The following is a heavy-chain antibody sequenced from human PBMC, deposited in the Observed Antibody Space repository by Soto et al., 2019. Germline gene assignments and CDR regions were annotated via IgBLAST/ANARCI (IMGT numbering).Heavy chain of an antibody. CDR3: ARQARPSYDSSGYYYESDAFDI. CDR2: ISYDGSIK. V-gene: IGHV3-30-3*01. CDR1: GFTFSSYA. D-gene: IGHD3-22*01. Sequence: QVQLVESGGGVVQPGRSLRLSCAASGFTFSSYAMHWVRQAPGKGLEWVAVISYDGSIKNYADSVKGRFTISRDNSKKTLYLQMNSLRAEDTAVFYCARQARPSYDSSGYYYESDAFDIWGQGTMVTVSS. J-gene: IGHJ3*02.